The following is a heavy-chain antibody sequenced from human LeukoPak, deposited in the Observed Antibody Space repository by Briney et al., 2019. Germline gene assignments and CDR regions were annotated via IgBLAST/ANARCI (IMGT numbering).Heavy chain of an antibody. D-gene: IGHD3-3*02. Sequence: SETLSLTCTVSGGSISNQYWSWIRQPPGKGLEWIGYIYYSGSTNYNPSLKSRVTMSVDTSQNQFSLKLSSVTAADTAVYYCARRAGTSIHYFDSWGQGTLVTVSS. CDR2: IYYSGST. J-gene: IGHJ4*02. CDR1: GGSISNQY. V-gene: IGHV4-59*08. CDR3: ARRAGTSIHYFDS.